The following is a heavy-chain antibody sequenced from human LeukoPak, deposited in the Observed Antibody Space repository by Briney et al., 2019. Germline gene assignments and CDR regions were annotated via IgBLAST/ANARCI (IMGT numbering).Heavy chain of an antibody. D-gene: IGHD3-3*01. CDR2: ISYDGSNK. Sequence: PGGSLRLSCAASGFTFSSYAMHWVRQAPGKGLEWVAVISYDGSNKYYADSVKGRFTISRDNSKNTLYLQMNSLRAEDTAVYYCARAYYDFWSGPHMDVWGKGTTVTVSS. V-gene: IGHV3-30*04. J-gene: IGHJ6*03. CDR3: ARAYYDFWSGPHMDV. CDR1: GFTFSSYA.